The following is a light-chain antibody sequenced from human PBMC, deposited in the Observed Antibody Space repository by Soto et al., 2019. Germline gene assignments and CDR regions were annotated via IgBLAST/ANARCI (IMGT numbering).Light chain of an antibody. J-gene: IGKJ1*01. V-gene: IGKV3D-15*01. CDR2: GAS. Sequence: VLTQSPGTLSVSPGESATLSCRASQSVSNNYLAWYQQKPGQAPRLLIYGASTRATGIPERLSGSGSGTEFNLTISSLQSEDFAVYYCQKYTNWPKTFGQGTKVDIK. CDR1: QSVSNN. CDR3: QKYTNWPKT.